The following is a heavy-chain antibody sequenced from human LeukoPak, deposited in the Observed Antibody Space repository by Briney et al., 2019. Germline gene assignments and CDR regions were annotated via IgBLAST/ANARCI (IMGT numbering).Heavy chain of an antibody. CDR3: VRERSFFGENY. D-gene: IGHD3-10*01. CDR1: GDSIITSRYY. CDR2: ISYSGST. Sequence: PSETLSLTCTVSGDSIITSRYYWAWIRRPPGRGLEWIGSISYSGSTNYDPSLQSRVTISVDTSKNQVSLQLSSVTAADTAFYYCVRERSFFGENYWGQGTLVTVSS. J-gene: IGHJ4*02. V-gene: IGHV4-39*02.